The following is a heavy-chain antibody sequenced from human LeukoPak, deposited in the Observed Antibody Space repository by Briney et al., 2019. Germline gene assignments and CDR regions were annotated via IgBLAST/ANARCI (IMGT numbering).Heavy chain of an antibody. D-gene: IGHD3-9*01. J-gene: IGHJ4*02. CDR3: AKWGDYDILTGYYVSDF. CDR2: ITGSGDTT. Sequence: GGSLRLSCAASGFTFSNYAMNWVRQAPGKGLEWVSAITGSGDTTYYADSVKGRFTISRDNSKNTLYVEMNTLRAEDTAVYYCAKWGDYDILTGYYVSDFWGQGTLVTVSS. V-gene: IGHV3-23*01. CDR1: GFTFSNYA.